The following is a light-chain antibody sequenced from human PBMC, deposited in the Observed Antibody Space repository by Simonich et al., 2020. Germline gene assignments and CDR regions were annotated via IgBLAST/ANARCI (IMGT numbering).Light chain of an antibody. CDR3: GTWDSSLSAGV. J-gene: IGLJ2*01. V-gene: IGLV1-51*01. Sequence: QSVLTQPPSVSAAPGQTVTISCSGSSPNIGNNYVSWYQQLPGTAPKPLIYDNKKRPSGIPDRFSGSKSGTSATLGITGLQTGDEADYYCGTWDSSLSAGVFGGGTKLTVL. CDR1: SPNIGNNY. CDR2: DNK.